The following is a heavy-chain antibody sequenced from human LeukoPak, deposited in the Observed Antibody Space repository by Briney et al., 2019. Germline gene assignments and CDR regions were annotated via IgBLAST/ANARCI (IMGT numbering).Heavy chain of an antibody. V-gene: IGHV1-69*04. CDR3: AASEVGYSSGWFDY. D-gene: IGHD6-19*01. CDR2: IIPILGIA. J-gene: IGHJ4*02. Sequence: ASVKVSCKASGGTFSSYAISWVRQAPGQGLEWMGRIIPILGIANYAQKFQGRVTITADKSTSTAYMELSSLRSEDTAVYYCAASEVGYSSGWFDYWGQGTLVTVSS. CDR1: GGTFSSYA.